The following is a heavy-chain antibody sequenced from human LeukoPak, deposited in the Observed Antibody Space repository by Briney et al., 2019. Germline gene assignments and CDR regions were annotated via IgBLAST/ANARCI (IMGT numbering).Heavy chain of an antibody. CDR2: IYYGGST. V-gene: IGHV4-39*01. CDR3: ARHGIYYGLGSSYGLPNWFDP. J-gene: IGHJ5*02. D-gene: IGHD3-10*01. Sequence: SETLSLTCTVSGGPISSTRYYWGWIRQPPGKGLEWIGSIYYGGSTYYNPSLKSRVTMSVDRSKNQFSLKLSSVTAADTAVYYCARHGIYYGLGSSYGLPNWFDPWGQGTLVTVSS. CDR1: GGPISSTRYY.